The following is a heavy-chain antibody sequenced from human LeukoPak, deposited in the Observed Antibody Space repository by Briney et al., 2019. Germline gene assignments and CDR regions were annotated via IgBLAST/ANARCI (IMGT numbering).Heavy chain of an antibody. J-gene: IGHJ4*02. Sequence: PGGSVRLSCAASGFTFSSYGMHWVRQAPGKGLEWVAFIRYDGSNKYYADSVKGRFTISRDNSKNTLYLQMNSLRAEDTALYYCAKGARGAVAGTALDYWGQGTLVTVSS. V-gene: IGHV3-30*02. CDR1: GFTFSSYG. CDR2: IRYDGSNK. D-gene: IGHD6-19*01. CDR3: AKGARGAVAGTALDY.